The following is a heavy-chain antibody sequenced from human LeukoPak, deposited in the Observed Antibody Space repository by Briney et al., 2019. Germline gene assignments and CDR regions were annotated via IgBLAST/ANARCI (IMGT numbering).Heavy chain of an antibody. J-gene: IGHJ4*02. CDR2: IRYDGSNK. Sequence: PGGSLRLSCAASGFTFSSYGMHWVRQAPGKGLEWVAFIRYDGSNKYYADSVKGRFTISRDNSKNTLYLQMNSLRAEDTAVYYCAKDGRNWNPDYFDYWGQGTLVTVSS. CDR3: AKDGRNWNPDYFDY. D-gene: IGHD1-1*01. CDR1: GFTFSSYG. V-gene: IGHV3-30*02.